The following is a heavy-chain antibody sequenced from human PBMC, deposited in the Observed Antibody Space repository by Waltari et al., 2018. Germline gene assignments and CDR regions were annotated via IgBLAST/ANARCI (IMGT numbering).Heavy chain of an antibody. CDR2: FYYSGST. CDR3: ARHGYCSGGSCYRTYYFDY. V-gene: IGHV4-39*01. J-gene: IGHJ4*02. D-gene: IGHD2-15*01. Sequence: QLQLQESGPGLVKPSATLSLTCTVSVGSIRSSTYYWGWIRQPPGTGLEGIGSFYYSGSTYYNPSLKSRVTISVDTSKNQFSLKLSSVTSADTAVYYCARHGYCSGGSCYRTYYFDYWGQGTLVTVSS. CDR1: VGSIRSSTYY.